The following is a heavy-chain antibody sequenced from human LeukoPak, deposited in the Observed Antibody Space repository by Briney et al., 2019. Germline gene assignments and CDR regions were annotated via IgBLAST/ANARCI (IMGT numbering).Heavy chain of an antibody. J-gene: IGHJ4*02. V-gene: IGHV7-4-1*02. Sequence: ASVKVSCKASGYTFTSYAMNWVRQAPGQGLEWMGWINTNTGNPTYAQGFTGRFVFSLDTSVSTAYLQISSLKAEDTAVYYCARDQDIVVVVAATAPAFDYWGQGTLVTVSS. CDR1: GYTFTSYA. CDR2: INTNTGNP. CDR3: ARDQDIVVVVAATAPAFDY. D-gene: IGHD2-15*01.